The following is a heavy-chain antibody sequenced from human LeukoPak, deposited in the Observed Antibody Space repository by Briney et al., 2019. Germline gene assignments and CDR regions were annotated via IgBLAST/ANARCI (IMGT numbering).Heavy chain of an antibody. V-gene: IGHV3-74*01. CDR2: INSDGSST. J-gene: IGHJ6*03. D-gene: IGHD2-2*01. Sequence: PGGSLRLSCAASGFTFNSYWMHWVRQAPGRGLVWVSRINSDGSSTSYADSVKGRFTISRDNAKNTLYLQMNSLRAEDTAVYYCARGIEYQLLFRYYNYMDVWGRGTTVAVPS. CDR3: ARGIEYQLLFRYYNYMDV. CDR1: GFTFNSYW.